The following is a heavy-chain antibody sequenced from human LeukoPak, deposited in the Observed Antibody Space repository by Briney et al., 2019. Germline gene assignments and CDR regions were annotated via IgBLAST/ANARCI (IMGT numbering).Heavy chain of an antibody. Sequence: PGGSLRLSCTVSGFTFSSYWMHWVRQAPGKGLVWVPRINIDGSDRNYADSVKGRFTISRDSAQNTLYLQMNSLRAEDTAVYYCARDDNFGSVDDYWGQGTLVTVSS. D-gene: IGHD3-10*01. CDR2: INIDGSDR. V-gene: IGHV3-74*01. CDR3: ARDDNFGSVDDY. J-gene: IGHJ4*02. CDR1: GFTFSSYW.